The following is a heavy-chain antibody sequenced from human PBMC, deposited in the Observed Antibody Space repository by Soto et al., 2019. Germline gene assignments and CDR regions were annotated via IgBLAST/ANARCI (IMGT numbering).Heavy chain of an antibody. CDR1: GGTFSSYA. V-gene: IGHV1-69*13. CDR2: IIPIFGTA. J-gene: IGHJ4*02. CDR3: ASSYVVYSSSWTYYFDY. Sequence: SVKVSCKASGGTFSSYAISWVRQAPGQGLEWMGGIIPIFGTANYAQKFQGRVTITADESTSTAYMELSSLRSEDTAVYYCASSYVVYSSSWTYYFDYWGQGTLVTVSS. D-gene: IGHD6-13*01.